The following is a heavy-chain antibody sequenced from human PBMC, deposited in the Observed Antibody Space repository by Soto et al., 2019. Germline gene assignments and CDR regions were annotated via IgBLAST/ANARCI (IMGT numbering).Heavy chain of an antibody. Sequence: QVQLVQSGAEVKKPGASVKVSCKASGYTFTSYYMHWVRQAPEQGLEWMGIINPSGGSTSYAQKFQGRVTMTRDTSTSTVYMELSSLRSEDTAVYYCARDLTGTTRPLGYYYGMDVWGQGTTVTVSS. V-gene: IGHV1-46*01. D-gene: IGHD1-7*01. J-gene: IGHJ6*02. CDR1: GYTFTSYY. CDR2: INPSGGST. CDR3: ARDLTGTTRPLGYYYGMDV.